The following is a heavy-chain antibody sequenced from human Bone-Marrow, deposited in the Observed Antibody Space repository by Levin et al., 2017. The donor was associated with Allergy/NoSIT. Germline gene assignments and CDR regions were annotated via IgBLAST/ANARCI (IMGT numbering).Heavy chain of an antibody. D-gene: IGHD2-2*01. Sequence: LSLTCAASGFTFSDHYMDWVRQAPGKGLEWVGRSRDKRDSYTTEYAASVKGRFTISRDDSKNSLYLQMNSLKSDDTAVYYCAAGYCSGSSCYDFDYWGQGTLVTVSS. V-gene: IGHV3-72*01. CDR1: GFTFSDHY. J-gene: IGHJ4*02. CDR3: AAGYCSGSSCYDFDY. CDR2: SRDKRDSYTT.